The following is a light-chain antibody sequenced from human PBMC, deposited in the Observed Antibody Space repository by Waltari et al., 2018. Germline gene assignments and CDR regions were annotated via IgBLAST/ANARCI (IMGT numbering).Light chain of an antibody. CDR1: QSISTY. CDR2: HAS. V-gene: IGKV3-20*01. J-gene: IGKJ1*01. CDR3: QHYESLPVT. Sequence: EIVLTQSPGTLSLSPGERATISCRASQSISTYLAWYQQKPGQAPRLLIYHASSRAAGIPDRFSGSGSGTDFSLSISRLEPEDFAVYYCQHYESLPVTFGQGTKVEIK.